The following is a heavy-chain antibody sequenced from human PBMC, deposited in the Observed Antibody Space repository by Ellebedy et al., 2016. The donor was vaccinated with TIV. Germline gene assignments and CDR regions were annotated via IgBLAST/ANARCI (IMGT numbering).Heavy chain of an antibody. CDR3: ASVPSAGADF. J-gene: IGHJ4*02. CDR1: GYPFTKYY. D-gene: IGHD4-17*01. CDR2: LDARVSST. Sequence: ASVKVSCKASGYPFTKYYFHWIRQAPGQGLEWMGVLDARVSSTTYAETLQGRISMTRDMSTRTVYMELNSLRSDDTAVYYCASVPSAGADFWGQGTLVTVSS. V-gene: IGHV1-46*01.